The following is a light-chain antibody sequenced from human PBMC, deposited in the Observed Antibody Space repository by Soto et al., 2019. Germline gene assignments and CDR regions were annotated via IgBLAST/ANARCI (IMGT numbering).Light chain of an antibody. CDR3: LSADSSDTYRV. J-gene: IGLJ3*02. V-gene: IGLV3-16*01. Sequence: SYELTQPPSVSVSLGQMAGITCSGEALPKKYAYWYQQKPGQFPVLVIYKDSERPSGIPERFSGSSSGTIVTLTISGVQAEDEADYYCLSADSSDTYRVFGGGTKVTVL. CDR2: KDS. CDR1: ALPKKY.